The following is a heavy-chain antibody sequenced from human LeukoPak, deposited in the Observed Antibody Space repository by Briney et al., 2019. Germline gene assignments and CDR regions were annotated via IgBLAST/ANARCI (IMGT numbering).Heavy chain of an antibody. Sequence: GESLKISCKASGYSFTSYWIGWVRQMPGKGLEWMGIIYPGDSDTRYSPSFQGQVIMSADKSINTAYLQWNSLKASDTAMYYCARPNLLSSRTWDAFDIWGQGTMVTVSS. D-gene: IGHD6-13*01. CDR2: IYPGDSDT. CDR1: GYSFTSYW. V-gene: IGHV5-51*01. CDR3: ARPNLLSSRTWDAFDI. J-gene: IGHJ3*02.